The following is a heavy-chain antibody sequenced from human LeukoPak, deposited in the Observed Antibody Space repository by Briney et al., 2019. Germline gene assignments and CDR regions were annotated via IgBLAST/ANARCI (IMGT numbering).Heavy chain of an antibody. CDR1: GGSISSYY. CDR3: ARHSSGSGGAFQY. Sequence: SETLSLTCTVSGGSISSYYWSWIRQPPGKGMEWIGYMDDSGSTNYNPSLTNRVTISEDTSKNQLSLKLGSVTAADTAVYYCARHSSGSGGAFQYWGQGTPVTVSS. D-gene: IGHD6-19*01. J-gene: IGHJ4*02. CDR2: MDDSGST. V-gene: IGHV4-59*08.